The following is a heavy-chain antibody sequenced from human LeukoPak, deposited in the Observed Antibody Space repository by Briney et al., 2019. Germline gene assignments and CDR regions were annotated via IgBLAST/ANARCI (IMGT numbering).Heavy chain of an antibody. Sequence: GGSLRLSCAASGFTFGSYEMNWVRQAPGKGLEWVSYISSSDSTIYYADSVKGRFTISRDNAKNSLYLQMNSLRAEDTAVYYCARAVSLWFGEPQGVDYWGQGTLVTVSS. CDR1: GFTFGSYE. CDR3: ARAVSLWFGEPQGVDY. V-gene: IGHV3-48*03. CDR2: ISSSDSTI. J-gene: IGHJ4*02. D-gene: IGHD3-10*01.